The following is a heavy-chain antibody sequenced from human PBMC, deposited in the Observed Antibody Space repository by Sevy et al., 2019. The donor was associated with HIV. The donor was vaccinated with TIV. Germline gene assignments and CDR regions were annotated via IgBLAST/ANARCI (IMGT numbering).Heavy chain of an antibody. V-gene: IGHV1-46*01. CDR2: INPSGGRT. CDR1: GYTFTSYY. D-gene: IGHD6-19*01. J-gene: IGHJ4*02. CDR3: VRWNPPPEGIAVARYFDC. Sequence: ASVKVSCKASGYTFTSYYMHWVRQAPGQGLEWMGIINPSGGRTTYAQKFQGRLTMTRDTSTSTVYMDLSSLRSEDTAVYYCVRWNPPPEGIAVARYFDCWGQGTLVTVSS.